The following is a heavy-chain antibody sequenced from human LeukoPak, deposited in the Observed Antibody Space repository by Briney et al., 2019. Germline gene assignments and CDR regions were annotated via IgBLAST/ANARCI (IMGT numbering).Heavy chain of an antibody. CDR3: ASGYYYYMDV. J-gene: IGHJ6*03. Sequence: ASVKVSCKASGYTFTSYGIIWVRQAPGQGLEWMGGIIPIFGTANYAQKFQGRVTITTDESTSTAYMELSSLRSEDTAVYYCASGYYYYMDVWGKGTTVTVSS. CDR2: IIPIFGTA. V-gene: IGHV1-69*05. CDR1: GYTFTSYG.